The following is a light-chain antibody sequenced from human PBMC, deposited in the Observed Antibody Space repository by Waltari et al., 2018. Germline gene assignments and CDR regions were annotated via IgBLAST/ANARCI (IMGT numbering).Light chain of an antibody. J-gene: IGKJ2*03. Sequence: EIVLTQSPATLSLSPGERATLSCRAGQSVSSSLAWYQQKPGQAPRLLIYGASSRATGIPDRFSGSGSGTDFTLTISSLEPEDFAVYYCQQYSNWPQYSFGQGTKVEIK. CDR2: GAS. V-gene: IGKV3-15*01. CDR1: QSVSSS. CDR3: QQYSNWPQYS.